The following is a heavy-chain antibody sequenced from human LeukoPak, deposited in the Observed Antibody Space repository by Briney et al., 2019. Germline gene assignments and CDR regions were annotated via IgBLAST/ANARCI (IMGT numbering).Heavy chain of an antibody. CDR2: ISSSSSNI. Sequence: PGGSLRLSCAASGFTFNLYNMNWVRQAPGKGLEWVSSISSSSSNIYYADSVKGRFTISRDNAKNSLFLQMNSLRAEDTAVYYCARDSYYFGSGDYWGQGTLVTVSS. CDR3: ARDSYYFGSGDY. V-gene: IGHV3-21*01. CDR1: GFTFNLYN. D-gene: IGHD3-10*01. J-gene: IGHJ4*02.